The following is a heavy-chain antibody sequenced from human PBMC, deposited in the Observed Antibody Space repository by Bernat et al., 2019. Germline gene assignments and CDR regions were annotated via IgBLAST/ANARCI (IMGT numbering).Heavy chain of an antibody. CDR3: ARGRYLGGATEHLIDY. CDR2: ISSDGTKQ. V-gene: IGHV3-30*17. Sequence: QVQLVESGGGVVQPGRSLRLSCAASGFTFNAYAMHWVRSQAPGKGLEWVAVISSDGTKQYYADSVKGRFAISRDNSKKTVYLETNSLRVEDAALYYCARGRYLGGATEHLIDYWGQGSLVTVSS. CDR1: GFTFNAYA. J-gene: IGHJ4*02. D-gene: IGHD3-10*01.